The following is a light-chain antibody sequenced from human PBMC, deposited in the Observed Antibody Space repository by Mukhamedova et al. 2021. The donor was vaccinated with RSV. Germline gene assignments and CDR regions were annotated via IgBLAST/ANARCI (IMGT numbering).Light chain of an antibody. V-gene: IGKV1-39*01. CDR3: QQCYSIPLT. Sequence: WYQRRVLGRAPTVLIYASSTLHSVVPSCFSGRGSGTAFTLTISRLQPEDFSTYYCQQCYSIPLTFGGGTKFEFK. J-gene: IGKJ4*01. CDR2: ASS.